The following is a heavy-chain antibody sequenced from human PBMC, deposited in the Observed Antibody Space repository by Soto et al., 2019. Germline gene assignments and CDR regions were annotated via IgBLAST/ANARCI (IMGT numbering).Heavy chain of an antibody. Sequence: SETLSLTCTVSGGSISSSSYYWGWIRQPPGKGLEWIGSIYHSGSTYYNPSLKSRVTISVDTSKNQFSLKLSSVTAADTAVYYCATYEPYYDSCYGYWGQGTLVTVSS. CDR1: GGSISSSSYY. CDR3: ATYEPYYDSCYGY. J-gene: IGHJ4*02. V-gene: IGHV4-39*01. CDR2: IYHSGST. D-gene: IGHD3-3*01.